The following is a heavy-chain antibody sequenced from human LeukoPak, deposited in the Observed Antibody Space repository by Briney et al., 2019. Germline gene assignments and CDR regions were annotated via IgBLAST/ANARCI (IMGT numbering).Heavy chain of an antibody. D-gene: IGHD2-15*01. CDR2: ISGSGGST. J-gene: IGHJ4*02. CDR3: AKRSRVVVAAAHFDY. V-gene: IGHV3-23*01. Sequence: PGGSLRLSCAASGFTFSSYAMSWVRQAPGKGLEWVSAISGSGGSTYYADSVKGRFTISRDNPKNTLYLQMNSLRAEDTAVYYCAKRSRVVVAAAHFDYWGQGTLVTVSS. CDR1: GFTFSSYA.